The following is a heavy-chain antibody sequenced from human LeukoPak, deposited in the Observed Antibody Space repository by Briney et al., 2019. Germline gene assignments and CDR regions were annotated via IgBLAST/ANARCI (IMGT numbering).Heavy chain of an antibody. CDR3: ARSGGWDGMDV. D-gene: IGHD1-1*01. V-gene: IGHV3-7*03. J-gene: IGHJ6*02. CDR2: IKADGSEK. Sequence: GGSLRLSCTVSGFIFNKYWMTWVRQAPGKGLEWVANIKADGSEKLYVDSVRGRFIISRDNAQNSVYLQMNSLRAEDTAVYYCARSGGWDGMDVWGQGTAVTVSS. CDR1: GFIFNKYW.